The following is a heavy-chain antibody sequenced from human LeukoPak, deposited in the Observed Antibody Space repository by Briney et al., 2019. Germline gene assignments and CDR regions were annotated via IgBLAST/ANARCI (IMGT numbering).Heavy chain of an antibody. CDR2: IKQDGSEK. D-gene: IGHD3-22*01. CDR1: GFTFSSYW. V-gene: IGHV3-7*01. CDR3: IRSVYDGSGYYRVLEY. Sequence: GGSLRLSCAASGFTFSSYWMSWVRQAPGKGLEWVANIKQDGSEKYYVDSVKGRFTISRDNAKNTLYLHMNSLRAEDTAVYYCIRSVYDGSGYYRVLEYWGQGTLVTVSS. J-gene: IGHJ4*02.